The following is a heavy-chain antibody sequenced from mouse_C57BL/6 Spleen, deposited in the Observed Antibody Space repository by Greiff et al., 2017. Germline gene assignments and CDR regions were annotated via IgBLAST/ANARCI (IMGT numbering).Heavy chain of an antibody. D-gene: IGHD1-1*01. CDR1: GYTFTGYW. CDR3: ARPAYRYGSSGGAMDY. Sequence: QFQLQQSGAELMKPGASVKLSCKATGYTFTGYWIEWVKQRPGHGLEWIGEILPGSGSTNYNEKFKGKATFTADTSSNTAYMQLSSLTTEDSAIYYCARPAYRYGSSGGAMDYWGQGTSVTVSS. CDR2: ILPGSGST. J-gene: IGHJ4*01. V-gene: IGHV1-9*01.